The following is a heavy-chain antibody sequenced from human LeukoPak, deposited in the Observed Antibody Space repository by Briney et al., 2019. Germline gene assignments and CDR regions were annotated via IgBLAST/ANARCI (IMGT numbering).Heavy chain of an antibody. CDR1: GFTFSSYG. CDR2: IWYDGSNK. V-gene: IGHV3-30*02. Sequence: GGSLRLSCAASGFTFSSYGMHWVRQAPGKGLEWVAFIWYDGSNKYYADSVKGRFTISRDNSKNTLYLQMNSLRSEDTAVYYCARVLYRVVGNLGYWGQGTLVTVSS. CDR3: ARVLYRVVGNLGY. J-gene: IGHJ4*02. D-gene: IGHD3-3*01.